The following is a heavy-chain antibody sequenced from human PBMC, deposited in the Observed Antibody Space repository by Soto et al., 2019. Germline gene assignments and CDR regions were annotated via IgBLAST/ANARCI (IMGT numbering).Heavy chain of an antibody. CDR2: IYYSGST. CDR1: GGSVSSGSYY. D-gene: IGHD3-3*01. CDR3: ARGYDFWSGYYSR. V-gene: IGHV4-61*01. Sequence: SETLSLTCTVSGGSVSSGSYYWSWIRQPPGKGLEWIGYIYYSGSTNYNPSLKSRVTISVDTSKNQFSLKLSSVTAADTAVYYCARGYDFWSGYYSRWGQGTLGTVSS. J-gene: IGHJ4*02.